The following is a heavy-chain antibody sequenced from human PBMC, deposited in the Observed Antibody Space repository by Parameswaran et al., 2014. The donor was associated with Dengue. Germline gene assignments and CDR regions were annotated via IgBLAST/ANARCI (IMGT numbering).Heavy chain of an antibody. D-gene: IGHD3-3*01. CDR2: INHSGST. V-gene: IGHV4-34*01. J-gene: IGHJ4*02. Sequence: RWIRQPPGKGLEWIGEINHSGSTNYNPSLKSRVTISVDTSKNQFSLKLSSVTAADTAVYYCARRSIQHYDFWSGYWCRGNYFDYWGQGTLVTVSS. CDR3: ARRSIQHYDFWSGYWCRGNYFDY.